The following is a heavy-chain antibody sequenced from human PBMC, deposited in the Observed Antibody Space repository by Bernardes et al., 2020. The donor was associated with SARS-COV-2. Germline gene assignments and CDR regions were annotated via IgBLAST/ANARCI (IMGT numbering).Heavy chain of an antibody. V-gene: IGHV3-74*01. D-gene: IGHD3-22*01. Sequence: RRSLRLSSDASGLNFGDHWMHWVRQAPGKGLVWVARINSGGGTTNYADSVKGRFTISRDNAKNTLYLQMSSLSAEDTAVYYCTRGPISGYGSFGVWGQGTLVTVSS. J-gene: IGHJ4*02. CDR1: GLNFGDHW. CDR3: TRGPISGYGSFGV. CDR2: INSGGGTT.